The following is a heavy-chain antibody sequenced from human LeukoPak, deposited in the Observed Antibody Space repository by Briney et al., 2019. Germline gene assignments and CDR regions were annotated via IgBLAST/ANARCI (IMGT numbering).Heavy chain of an antibody. D-gene: IGHD6-13*01. Sequence: PSETLSLTCTVSGGSISSGGCYWSWIRQPPGKGLEWIGYIYHSGSTYYNPSLKSRVTISVDRSKNQFSLKLSSVTAADTAIYYCARVTTAWYVIGYWGQGALVTVSS. CDR1: GGSISSGGCY. CDR2: IYHSGST. V-gene: IGHV4-30-2*01. J-gene: IGHJ4*02. CDR3: ARVTTAWYVIGY.